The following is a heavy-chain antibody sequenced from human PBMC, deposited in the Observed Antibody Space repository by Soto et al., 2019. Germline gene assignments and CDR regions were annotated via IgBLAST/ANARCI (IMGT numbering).Heavy chain of an antibody. D-gene: IGHD5-12*01. Sequence: QVQLVESGGGVVQPGRSLRLSCAASGFTFNTYGIHWVRQAPGKGLEWVAVISHDGSHKYYTDSVKGRFTISRDNSKNTVYLQMNSLRAEDTAVYYCAKDWGEYNGYGGYFDYWGQGTLVAVSS. V-gene: IGHV3-30*18. CDR1: GFTFNTYG. CDR3: AKDWGEYNGYGGYFDY. J-gene: IGHJ4*02. CDR2: ISHDGSHK.